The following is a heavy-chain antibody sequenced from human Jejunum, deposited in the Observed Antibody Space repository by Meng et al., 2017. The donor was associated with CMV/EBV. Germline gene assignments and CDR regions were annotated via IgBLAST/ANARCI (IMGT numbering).Heavy chain of an antibody. D-gene: IGHD3-22*01. CDR3: SKDALPRPDASGYLGCLDV. Sequence: MRWVRQAPGKGLGWVANIKQDGSEEYYVDSVKGRFTISRDNSKNTLYLYMSSLRVDDTAVYYCSKDALPRPDASGYLGCLDVWGPGTTVTVSS. CDR2: IKQDGSEE. V-gene: IGHV3-7*03. J-gene: IGHJ6*02.